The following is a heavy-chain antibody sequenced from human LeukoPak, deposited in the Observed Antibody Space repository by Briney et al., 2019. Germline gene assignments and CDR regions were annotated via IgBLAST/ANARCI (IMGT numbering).Heavy chain of an antibody. CDR3: ASPQDIVVVPAAMGISDAFDI. J-gene: IGHJ3*02. D-gene: IGHD2-2*01. V-gene: IGHV4-39*01. CDR1: GGSISSSSYY. CDR2: IYYSGST. Sequence: PSETLSLTCTVSGGSISSSSYYRGWIRQPPGKGLEWIASIYYSGSTYYNPSLKSRVTISVDTSKNQFSLKLSSVTAADTAVYYCASPQDIVVVPAAMGISDAFDIWGQGTMVTVSS.